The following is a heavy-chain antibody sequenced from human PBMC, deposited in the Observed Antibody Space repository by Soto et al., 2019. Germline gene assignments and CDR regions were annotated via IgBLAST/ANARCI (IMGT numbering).Heavy chain of an antibody. D-gene: IGHD3-22*01. V-gene: IGHV4-4*02. CDR1: GASISSTNW. Sequence: QVRLQESGPGLVKPSGTLSLTCSVSGASISSTNWWSWVRQSPGKGLEWIGEIYHSGTTNYNPSVSSRVSISVDRSKNQFSLRLTSVIAADTALYYCARISGYHIDSWGQGTLVTVSS. CDR2: IYHSGTT. CDR3: ARISGYHIDS. J-gene: IGHJ4*02.